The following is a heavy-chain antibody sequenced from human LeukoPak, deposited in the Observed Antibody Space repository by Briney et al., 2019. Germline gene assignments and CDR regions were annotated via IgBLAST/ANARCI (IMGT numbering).Heavy chain of an antibody. Sequence: PSETLSHTCAVYGGSFSGYYWSWIRQPPGKGLEWIGEINHSGSTNYNPSLKSRVTISVDTSKNQFSLKLSSVTAADTAVYYCARGRDWNYVSYFDYWGQGTLVTVSS. CDR2: INHSGST. V-gene: IGHV4-34*01. D-gene: IGHD1-7*01. CDR1: GGSFSGYY. CDR3: ARGRDWNYVSYFDY. J-gene: IGHJ4*02.